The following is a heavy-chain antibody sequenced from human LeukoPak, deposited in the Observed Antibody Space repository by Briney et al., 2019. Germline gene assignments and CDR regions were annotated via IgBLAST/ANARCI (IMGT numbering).Heavy chain of an antibody. J-gene: IGHJ6*03. CDR1: GGSISSYY. CDR3: ARAGIVLMVYAHDYYYYYMDV. D-gene: IGHD2-8*01. V-gene: IGHV4-59*01. Sequence: SETLSLTCTVSGGSISSYYWSWIRQPPGKGLEWIGYIYYSGSTNYNPSLKSRVTISVDTSKNQFSLKLSSVTAADTAVYYCARAGIVLMVYAHDYYYYYMDVWGKGTAVTVSS. CDR2: IYYSGST.